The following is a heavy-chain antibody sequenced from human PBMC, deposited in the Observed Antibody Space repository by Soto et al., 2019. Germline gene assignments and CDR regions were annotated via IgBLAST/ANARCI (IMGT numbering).Heavy chain of an antibody. D-gene: IGHD1-26*01. V-gene: IGHV4-39*01. J-gene: IGHJ4*02. CDR3: ARPSGSYLYYFDY. Sequence: PSETLSLTCTVSGGSISSSSYYWGWIRQPPGKGLEWIGSIYYSGGTYYNPSLKSRVTMSVDTSKNQFSLKLSSVTAADTAVYYCARPSGSYLYYFDYWGQGTLVTVSS. CDR1: GGSISSSSYY. CDR2: IYYSGGT.